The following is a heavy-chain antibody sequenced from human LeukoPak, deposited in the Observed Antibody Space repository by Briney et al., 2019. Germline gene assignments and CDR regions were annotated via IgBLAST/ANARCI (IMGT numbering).Heavy chain of an antibody. CDR3: ARSIAVAGTEFDY. D-gene: IGHD6-19*01. J-gene: IGHJ4*02. Sequence: SETLSLTCTVSGGSISSYYWSWIRQPPGKGLEWIGYIYYSGSTNYKPSLKSRVTISVDTSKNQFSLKLSSVTAADTAVYYCARSIAVAGTEFDYWGQGTLVTVSS. CDR1: GGSISSYY. V-gene: IGHV4-59*01. CDR2: IYYSGST.